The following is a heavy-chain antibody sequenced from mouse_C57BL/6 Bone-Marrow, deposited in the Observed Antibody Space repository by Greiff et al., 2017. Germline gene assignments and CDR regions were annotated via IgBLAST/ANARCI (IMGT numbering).Heavy chain of an antibody. D-gene: IGHD1-1*01. Sequence: QVQLKQPGAELVKPGASVKMSCKASGYTFTSYWITWVKQRPGQGLEWIGDIYPGSGSTNYNEKFKSKATLTVDPSSSTAYMQLSSLTSEDSAVXYCARGSTTVVAYWYFDVWGTGTTVTVSS. V-gene: IGHV1-55*01. J-gene: IGHJ1*03. CDR3: ARGSTTVVAYWYFDV. CDR1: GYTFTSYW. CDR2: IYPGSGST.